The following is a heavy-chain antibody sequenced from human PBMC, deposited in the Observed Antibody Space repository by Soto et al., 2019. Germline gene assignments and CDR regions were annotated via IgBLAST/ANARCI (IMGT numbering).Heavy chain of an antibody. D-gene: IGHD1-26*01. J-gene: IGHJ3*02. CDR2: IYYSGST. CDR1: GGSISSYY. Sequence: SSETLSLTCTVSGGSISSYYWSWIRQPPGKGLEWIGYIYYSGSTNYNPSLKSRVTISVDTSKNQFSLKLSSVTAADTAVYYCARRYRSAFDIWGQGTMVT. CDR3: ARRYRSAFDI. V-gene: IGHV4-59*08.